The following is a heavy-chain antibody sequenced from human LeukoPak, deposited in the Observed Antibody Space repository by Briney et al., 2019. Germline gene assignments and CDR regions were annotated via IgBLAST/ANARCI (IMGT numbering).Heavy chain of an antibody. CDR1: GFTFSDFY. J-gene: IGHJ4*02. CDR3: ARDRGDGYAY. CDR2: ISGSGDTI. D-gene: IGHD5-24*01. Sequence: PGGSLRLSCAASGFTFSDFYMTWIRQAPGKGLEWVPYISGSGDTIDYADSVKGRFTISRDNVKNSLYLQMNSLRVEDTAVYYCARDRGDGYAYWGQGTLVTVSS. V-gene: IGHV3-11*04.